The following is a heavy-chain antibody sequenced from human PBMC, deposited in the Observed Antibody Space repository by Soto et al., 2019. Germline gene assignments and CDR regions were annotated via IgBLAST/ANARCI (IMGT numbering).Heavy chain of an antibody. V-gene: IGHV3-13*01. Sequence: PGGSLRLSCAASGFTFSNCDMHWVRQVTGKGLEWVSGITTTGDTYYPGSVKGRFAISREKAKNSLYLQMNSLSAGDTAVYYCARELHGGSYGMDVWGQGTTVTVSS. CDR2: ITTTGDT. CDR1: GFTFSNCD. J-gene: IGHJ6*02. CDR3: ARELHGGSYGMDV.